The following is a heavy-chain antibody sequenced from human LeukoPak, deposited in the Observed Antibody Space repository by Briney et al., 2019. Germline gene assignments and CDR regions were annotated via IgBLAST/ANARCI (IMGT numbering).Heavy chain of an antibody. Sequence: GGSLRLSCAASGFTFSSYAMHWVRQASGKGLEWVAVISYDGSNKYYADSVKGRFTISRDNSKNTLYLQMNSLRAEDTAVYYCASPVKYCSSTSCYSIDGMDVWGQGTTVTVSS. J-gene: IGHJ6*02. CDR3: ASPVKYCSSTSCYSIDGMDV. CDR1: GFTFSSYA. CDR2: ISYDGSNK. V-gene: IGHV3-30-3*01. D-gene: IGHD2-2*02.